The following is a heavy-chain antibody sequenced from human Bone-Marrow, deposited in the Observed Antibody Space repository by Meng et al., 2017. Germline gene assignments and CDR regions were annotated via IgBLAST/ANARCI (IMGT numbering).Heavy chain of an antibody. Sequence: GESLKISCAVSGFSVSSNYMTWVRQAPGKGLEWVSVVYTGGSTYYADSVNGRFTISRDDSKNTLYLQMNSLKVEDTAFYYCASSFHSGSSVPFGLQYWGQGTLVTVSS. V-gene: IGHV3-53*01. D-gene: IGHD1-26*01. CDR1: GFSVSSNY. CDR3: ASSFHSGSSVPFGLQY. CDR2: VYTGGST. J-gene: IGHJ1*01.